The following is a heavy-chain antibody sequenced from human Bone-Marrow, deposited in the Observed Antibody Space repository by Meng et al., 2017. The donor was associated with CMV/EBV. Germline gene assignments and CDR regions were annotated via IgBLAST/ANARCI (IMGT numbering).Heavy chain of an antibody. V-gene: IGHV1-2*02. D-gene: IGHD1-26*01. CDR1: GYTFTGYY. Sequence: ASVKVSCKASGYTFTGYYMHWVRQAPGQGLEWMGWINPNSGGTNYAQKFQGRVTMTRDTSISTAYMELSRLRTDNTAVYYWARVLVGANAPDYWGQGTLVTVSS. CDR3: ARVLVGANAPDY. J-gene: IGHJ4*02. CDR2: INPNSGGT.